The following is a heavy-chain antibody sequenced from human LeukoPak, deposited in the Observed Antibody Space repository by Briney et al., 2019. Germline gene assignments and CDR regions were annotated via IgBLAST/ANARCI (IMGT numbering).Heavy chain of an antibody. CDR2: IYSGST. CDR1: GFTVTSNS. CDR3: ARGRLWFGHTFDY. V-gene: IGHV3-53*01. D-gene: IGHD3-10*01. J-gene: IGHJ4*02. Sequence: GGSLRLSCTVSGFTVTSNSMSWVRQAPGKGLEWVSFIYSGSTHYSDSVKGRFTISRDNAKNSLYLQMNSLRAEDTAVYYCARGRLWFGHTFDYWGQGTLVTVSS.